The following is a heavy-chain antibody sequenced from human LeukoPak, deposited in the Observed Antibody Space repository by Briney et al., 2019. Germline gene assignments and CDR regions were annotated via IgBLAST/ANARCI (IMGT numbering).Heavy chain of an antibody. CDR2: IYYSGST. D-gene: IGHD3-16*01. V-gene: IGHV4-59*01. CDR1: GGSISSYY. J-gene: IGHJ4*02. Sequence: SETLSLTCTVSGGSISSYYWSWIRQPPGKGLEWIGYIYYSGSTNYNPSLKSRVTISVDTSKNQFSLKLSSVTAADTAVYYCARRGSITTARFDYWGQGTLVTVSS. CDR3: ARRGSITTARFDY.